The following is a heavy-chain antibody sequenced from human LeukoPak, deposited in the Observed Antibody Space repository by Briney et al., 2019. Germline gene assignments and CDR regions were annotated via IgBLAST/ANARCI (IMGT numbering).Heavy chain of an antibody. Sequence: PGGSLRLSCAASGFTFSSYAMSWVRQAPGKGLEWVSVIYSDGSTYYADSVKGRFTISRDNSKNTLYLQMVGLRAEDTAMYYCARGRLVLSGYYFDYWGQGTLVTVSS. CDR1: GFTFSSYA. V-gene: IGHV3-53*01. D-gene: IGHD6-19*01. CDR2: IYSDGST. CDR3: ARGRLVLSGYYFDY. J-gene: IGHJ4*02.